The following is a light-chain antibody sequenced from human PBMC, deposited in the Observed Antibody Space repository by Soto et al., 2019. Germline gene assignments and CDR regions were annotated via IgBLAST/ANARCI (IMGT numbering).Light chain of an antibody. CDR1: QSVSSN. CDR3: QQYNTWPLT. Sequence: ETVMTQSPATLSVSPGERPTLSCRASQSVSSNLAWYQQKPGQAPRLLIYDASTRATGIPARFSGSGSGTEFTPAIRSLQSEDFAVYYCQQYNTWPLTFGPGTKVDIK. J-gene: IGKJ3*01. CDR2: DAS. V-gene: IGKV3-15*01.